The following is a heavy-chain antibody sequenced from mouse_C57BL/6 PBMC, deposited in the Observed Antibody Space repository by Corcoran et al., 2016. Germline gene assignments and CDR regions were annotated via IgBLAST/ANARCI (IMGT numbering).Heavy chain of an antibody. CDR2: IYPGSGNT. V-gene: IGHV1-76*01. Sequence: QVQLKQSGAELVRPGASVKLSCKAPGYTFTDYYINWVKQRPGQGLEWIARIYPGSGNTYYNEKFKGKATLTAEKSSSTAYMQLSSLTSEDSAVYFCAKEGYYGSSYAMDYGGQGTSVTVSS. CDR3: AKEGYYGSSYAMDY. CDR1: GYTFTDYY. D-gene: IGHD1-1*01. J-gene: IGHJ4*01.